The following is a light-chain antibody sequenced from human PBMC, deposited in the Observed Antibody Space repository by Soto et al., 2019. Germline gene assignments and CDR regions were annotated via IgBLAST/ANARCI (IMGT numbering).Light chain of an antibody. J-gene: IGLJ1*01. CDR3: SSYAGNNNYV. V-gene: IGLV1-44*01. Sequence: QSVLTQPPSASGTPGQRVTISCSGSSSNIESNTVTWYQQLPGTAPKLVIYSNYDRPSGVPDRFSGSTSGTSASLVIRGLQSEDEADYYCSSYAGNNNYVFGTGTKVTVL. CDR2: SNY. CDR1: SSNIESNT.